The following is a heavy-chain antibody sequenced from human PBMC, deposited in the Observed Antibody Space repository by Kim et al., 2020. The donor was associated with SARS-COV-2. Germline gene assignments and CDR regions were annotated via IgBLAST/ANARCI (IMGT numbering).Heavy chain of an antibody. CDR3: ARGPGYYYDSSAPFDY. V-gene: IGHV4-59*12. Sequence: SLQSRVTISVDTSKNQFSLKLSSVTAADTAVYYCARGPGYYYDSSAPFDYWGQGTLVTVSS. D-gene: IGHD3-22*01. J-gene: IGHJ4*02.